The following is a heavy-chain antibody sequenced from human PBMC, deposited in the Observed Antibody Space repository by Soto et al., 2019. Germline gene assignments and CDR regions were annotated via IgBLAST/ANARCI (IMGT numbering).Heavy chain of an antibody. Sequence: GASVKVSCKASGYTFTSYGISWVRQAPGQGLEWMGGIIPIFGTANYAQKFQGRVTITADESTSTAYMELSSLRSEDTAVYYCARGGGTRGAFDIWGQGTMVTVSS. CDR3: ARGGGTRGAFDI. D-gene: IGHD1-26*01. V-gene: IGHV1-69*13. CDR2: IIPIFGTA. J-gene: IGHJ3*02. CDR1: GYTFTSYG.